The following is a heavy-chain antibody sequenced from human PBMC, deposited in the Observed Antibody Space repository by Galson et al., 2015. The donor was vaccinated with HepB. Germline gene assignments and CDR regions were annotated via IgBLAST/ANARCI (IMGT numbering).Heavy chain of an antibody. Sequence: SLRLSCAASGFTFSSYAMHWVRQAPGTGLEWVAVISYDGFNKYYADSVKGRFTISRDNSKNTLYLQMNSLRAEDTAVYYCARARALDYWGQGTLVTVAS. J-gene: IGHJ4*02. CDR2: ISYDGFNK. CDR1: GFTFSSYA. CDR3: ARARALDY. V-gene: IGHV3-30-3*01.